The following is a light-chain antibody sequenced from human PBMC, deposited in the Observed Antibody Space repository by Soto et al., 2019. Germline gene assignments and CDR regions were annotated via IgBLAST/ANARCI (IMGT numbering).Light chain of an antibody. Sequence: DIQMPQSPSTLSGSVGDSVTITCRASQTISSWLAWYQQKPGKATKLLIYKASTLKSGVPSRFSGSGSGTEFTLTISSLQPDDFATYYCQHYNSYSEAFGKGNKVDIK. V-gene: IGKV1-5*03. CDR2: KAS. CDR1: QTISSW. CDR3: QHYNSYSEA. J-gene: IGKJ1*01.